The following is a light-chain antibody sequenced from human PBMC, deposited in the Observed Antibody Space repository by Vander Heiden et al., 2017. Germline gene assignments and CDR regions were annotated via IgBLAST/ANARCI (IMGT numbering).Light chain of an antibody. CDR1: QSISSY. Sequence: IQITQSPSSLSASVGDRVTITCRASQSISSYLNWYQQKPGKAPKLLIYAASSLQSGVPSTFSGSGSGTDFTLTISSLQPEDFATYYCQQSDSTLWTFGQGTKVEIK. J-gene: IGKJ1*01. CDR2: AAS. V-gene: IGKV1-39*01. CDR3: QQSDSTLWT.